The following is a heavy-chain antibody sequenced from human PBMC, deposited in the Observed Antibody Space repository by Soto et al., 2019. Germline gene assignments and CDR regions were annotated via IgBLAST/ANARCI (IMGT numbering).Heavy chain of an antibody. CDR1: GGSFSSYA. J-gene: IGHJ3*02. Sequence: SVKVSCKASGGSFSSYAITWVRQAPGQGLEWVGGITPILGPPNYAQKFQGRVTITADESTSTAYMELRSLRSDDTAVYYCAIDLKDLYYYDSSGNHDAFDIWGQGTMVTVS. D-gene: IGHD3-22*01. V-gene: IGHV1-69*13. CDR2: ITPILGPP. CDR3: AIDLKDLYYYDSSGNHDAFDI.